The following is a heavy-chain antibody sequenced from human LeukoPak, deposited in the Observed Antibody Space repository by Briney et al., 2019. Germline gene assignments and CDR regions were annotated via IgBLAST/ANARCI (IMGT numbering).Heavy chain of an antibody. CDR1: GFTFSSCA. V-gene: IGHV3-23*01. Sequence: GGSLRLSCAASGFTFSSCAMSWVRQAPGKGLEWVSEISGSGGTTYYADPVKGRFTISRDNSKNTLYLQMNDLRAGDTAIYYCAKQYFGVNYFDYWGQGTLVTVSS. J-gene: IGHJ4*02. CDR2: ISGSGGTT. D-gene: IGHD4-17*01. CDR3: AKQYFGVNYFDY.